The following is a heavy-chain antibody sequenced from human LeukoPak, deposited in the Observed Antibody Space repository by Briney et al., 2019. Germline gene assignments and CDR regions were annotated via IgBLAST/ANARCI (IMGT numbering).Heavy chain of an antibody. CDR1: GISFSNFW. Sequence: GGSLRLSCAASGISFSNFWMSWVRQAPEKGLEWVAHIKQDGSKKHYVDSVKGRFTISRDNVENALYLQMTSLRVDDSAIYYCAAVPPDRCDGDSCYPVFEYWGRGVLVTVSS. D-gene: IGHD2-21*01. CDR3: AAVPPDRCDGDSCYPVFEY. CDR2: IKQDGSKK. V-gene: IGHV3-7*01. J-gene: IGHJ4*02.